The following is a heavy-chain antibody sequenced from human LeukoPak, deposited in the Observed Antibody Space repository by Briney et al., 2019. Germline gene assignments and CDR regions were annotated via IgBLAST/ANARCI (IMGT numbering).Heavy chain of an antibody. D-gene: IGHD2-15*01. Sequence: SETLSLTCTVSGGSISSYYWSWIRQPPGKGLEWIGYIYYSGSTNYNPSLKSRVTISVDTSKNQFSLKLNSVTAADTAVYYCARVDGSCSGGSCPSGNWFDPWGKGTLVTVSS. CDR3: ARVDGSCSGGSCPSGNWFDP. J-gene: IGHJ5*02. V-gene: IGHV4-59*08. CDR2: IYYSGST. CDR1: GGSISSYY.